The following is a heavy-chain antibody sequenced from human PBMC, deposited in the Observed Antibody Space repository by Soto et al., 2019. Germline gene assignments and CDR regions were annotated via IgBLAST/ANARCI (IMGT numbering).Heavy chain of an antibody. D-gene: IGHD3-16*01. J-gene: IGHJ4*02. CDR2: LSSDGFGA. Sequence: WGSLRLSCAASGFCLIPYWIHFVRQFPFRWLEWVARLSSDGFGAAYADSVKGRFFISRDIARNTLSLQMNSLRADDTAVYYCARDLGGPDYWGRGTSVTVSS. V-gene: IGHV3-74*03. CDR3: ARDLGGPDY. CDR1: GFCLIPYW.